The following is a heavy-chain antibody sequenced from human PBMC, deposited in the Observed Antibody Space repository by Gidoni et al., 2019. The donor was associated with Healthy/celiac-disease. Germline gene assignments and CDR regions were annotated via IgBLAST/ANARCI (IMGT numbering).Heavy chain of an antibody. CDR2: ISSSSSYI. D-gene: IGHD3-22*01. Sequence: EVQLVESGGGLVKPGGSLRLSCAASGFTFSSYSMNWVRQAPGKGLEWVSSISSSSSYIYYADSVKGRFTISRDNAKNSLYLQMNSLRAEDTAVYYCARDQTMIDGYYYGMDVWGQGTTVTVSS. V-gene: IGHV3-21*01. CDR1: GFTFSSYS. CDR3: ARDQTMIDGYYYGMDV. J-gene: IGHJ6*02.